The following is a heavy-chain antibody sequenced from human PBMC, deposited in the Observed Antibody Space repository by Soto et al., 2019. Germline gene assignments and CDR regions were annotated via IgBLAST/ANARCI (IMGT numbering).Heavy chain of an antibody. CDR2: IIPILGIA. V-gene: IGHV1-69*02. J-gene: IGHJ4*02. D-gene: IGHD6-6*01. CDR3: GRTNPPRIYSSWNPFDY. Sequence: SVKVSCKASGGTFSSYTISWVRQAPGQGLEWMRRIIPILGIANYAQKFQGRVTITADKSTSTAYMELSSLRSEDTAVFYCGRTNPPRIYSSWNPFDYWGQGTLVTVSS. CDR1: GGTFSSYT.